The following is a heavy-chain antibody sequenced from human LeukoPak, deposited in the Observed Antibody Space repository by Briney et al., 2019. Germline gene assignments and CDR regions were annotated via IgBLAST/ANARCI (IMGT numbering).Heavy chain of an antibody. J-gene: IGHJ4*02. CDR1: GGSISSGGYS. D-gene: IGHD3-10*01. CDR3: ARFRDYYGSGRQGYFDY. CDR2: IYHSGST. V-gene: IGHV4-30-2*01. Sequence: RTSQTLSLTCAVSGGSISSGGYSWSWIRQPPGKGLEWIGYIYHSGSTYYNPSLKSRVTISVDTSKNQFSLKLSSVTAADTAVYYCARFRDYYGSGRQGYFDYWGQGTLVTVSS.